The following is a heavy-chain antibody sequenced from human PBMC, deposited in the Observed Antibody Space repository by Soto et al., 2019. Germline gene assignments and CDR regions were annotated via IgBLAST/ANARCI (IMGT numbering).Heavy chain of an antibody. V-gene: IGHV4-4*02. Sequence: QVQLHESGPGLVKPSGTLSLTCAVSGGSISSSNWWSWVRQPPGKVLEWIGEIYHRGSTNYNPSLKSRVTISVDKSKNQFSLKLSSVTAADTAVYYCAREYMVRGAMRWFDPWGQGTLVTVSS. CDR1: GGSISSSNW. CDR3: AREYMVRGAMRWFDP. J-gene: IGHJ5*02. D-gene: IGHD3-10*01. CDR2: IYHRGST.